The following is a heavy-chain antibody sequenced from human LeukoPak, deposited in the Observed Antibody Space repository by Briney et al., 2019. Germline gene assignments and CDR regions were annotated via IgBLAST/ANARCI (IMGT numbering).Heavy chain of an antibody. D-gene: IGHD1-26*01. CDR3: ARDHYYAFDS. J-gene: IGHJ4*02. CDR2: ISSSSSYI. Sequence: GGSLRLSCAASGFTFSSYSMNWVRQAPGKGLEWVSSISSSSSYIYYADSVKGRLTISRDNAKNSLYLQMSSLRDEDTAVYYCARDHYYAFDSWGQGTLVTVSS. V-gene: IGHV3-21*01. CDR1: GFTFSSYS.